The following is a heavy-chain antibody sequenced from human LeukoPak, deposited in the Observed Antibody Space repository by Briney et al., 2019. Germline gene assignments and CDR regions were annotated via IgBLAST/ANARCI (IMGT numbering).Heavy chain of an antibody. CDR3: AREEDSSWSNSRYIDY. Sequence: GGSLRLSCAASGFTFISYSMNRVRQAPGKGLEWVSSISSSSSYIYYADSVKGRFTISRDNAKNSLYLQMNSLRAEDTAVYYCAREEDSSWSNSRYIDYWGQGTLVTVSS. CDR2: ISSSSSYI. V-gene: IGHV3-21*01. CDR1: GFTFISYS. D-gene: IGHD6-13*01. J-gene: IGHJ4*02.